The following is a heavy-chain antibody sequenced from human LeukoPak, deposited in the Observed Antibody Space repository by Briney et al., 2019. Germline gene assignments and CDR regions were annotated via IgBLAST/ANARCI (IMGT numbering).Heavy chain of an antibody. J-gene: IGHJ4*02. V-gene: IGHV4-59*08. CDR1: GFTVSSNH. CDR3: ARHAGQQLLYFDF. CDR2: INYSGST. Sequence: GSLRLSCEASGFTVSSNHMTWIRQPPGKGLEWIGYINYSGSTNYNPSLKSRVTISVDTSKNQFSLKLSSVTAADTAVYYCARHAGQQLLYFDFWGQGTLVTVSS. D-gene: IGHD6-13*01.